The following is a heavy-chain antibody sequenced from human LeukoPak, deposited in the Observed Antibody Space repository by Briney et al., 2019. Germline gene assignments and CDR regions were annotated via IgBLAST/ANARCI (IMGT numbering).Heavy chain of an antibody. V-gene: IGHV3-73*01. D-gene: IGHD3-16*02. J-gene: IGHJ4*02. Sequence: AGGSLRLSCAASGFTFSGSAMHWVRQASGKGLEWVGRIRSKANSYATAYAASVKGRFTISRDDSKNTAYLQMDSLKTEDTAVYYCTSSYVLGYTFGLRLGELSHPRPGYWGQGTLVTVSS. CDR1: GFTFSGSA. CDR3: TSSYVLGYTFGLRLGELSHPRPGY. CDR2: IRSKANSYAT.